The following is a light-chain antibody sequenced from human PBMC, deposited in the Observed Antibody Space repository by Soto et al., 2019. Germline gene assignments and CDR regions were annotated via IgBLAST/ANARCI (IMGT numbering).Light chain of an antibody. V-gene: IGKV1-9*01. CDR1: QVIISH. CDR2: TTS. Sequence: DIQLTQSPSFLPASVGDRVTITCRASQVIISHIAWYQQRPGKAPKLLIYTTSTLQSGVPSRFSGSGSGTEFTLTISSLQPEDFATYYCQQLFSYPITFGQGTRLEIK. CDR3: QQLFSYPIT. J-gene: IGKJ5*01.